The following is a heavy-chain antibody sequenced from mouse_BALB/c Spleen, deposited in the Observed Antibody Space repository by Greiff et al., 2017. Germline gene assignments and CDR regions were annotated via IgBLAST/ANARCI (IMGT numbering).Heavy chain of an antibody. J-gene: IGHJ3*01. CDR3: AREDDYPWFAY. D-gene: IGHD2-4*01. CDR1: GFTFSSYA. V-gene: IGHV5-6-5*01. Sequence: EVQLVESGGGLVKPGGSLKLSCAASGFTFSSYAMSWVRQTPEKRLEWVASISSGGSTYYPDSVKGRFTISRDNARNILYLQMSSLRSEDTAMYYCAREDDYPWFAYWGQGTLVTVSA. CDR2: ISSGGST.